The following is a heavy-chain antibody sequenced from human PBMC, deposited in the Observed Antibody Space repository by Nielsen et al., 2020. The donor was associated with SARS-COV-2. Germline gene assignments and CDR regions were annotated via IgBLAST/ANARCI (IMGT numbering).Heavy chain of an antibody. D-gene: IGHD3-16*02. V-gene: IGHV1-69*13. Sequence: SVKVSCKASGGTFSSYAISWVRQAPGQGLEWMGGIIPIFGTANYAQKFQGRVTITADESTSTAYMELSSLRSEDTAVYYCARDARAFGGVIVKDAFDIWGQGTMVTVSS. CDR1: GGTFSSYA. J-gene: IGHJ3*02. CDR3: ARDARAFGGVIVKDAFDI. CDR2: IIPIFGTA.